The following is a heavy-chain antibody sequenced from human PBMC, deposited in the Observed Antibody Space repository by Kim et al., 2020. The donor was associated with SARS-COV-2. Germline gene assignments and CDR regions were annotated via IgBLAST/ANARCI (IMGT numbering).Heavy chain of an antibody. CDR3: AYYQLLGNPYYYYGMDV. J-gene: IGHJ6*02. Sequence: SETLSLTCTVSGGSISSSSYYWGWIRQPPGKGLEWIGSIYFSGSTYYNPSLKSRVTISVDTSKNQFSLKLSSVTAADTAVYYCAYYQLLGNPYYYYGMDVWGQGTTVTVSS. CDR1: GGSISSSSYY. D-gene: IGHD2-2*01. CDR2: IYFSGST. V-gene: IGHV4-39*01.